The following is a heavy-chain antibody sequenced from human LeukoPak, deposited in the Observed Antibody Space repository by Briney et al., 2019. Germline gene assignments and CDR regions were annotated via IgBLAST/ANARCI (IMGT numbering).Heavy chain of an antibody. Sequence: PSETLSLTCTVSGGSISSSGYYWSWIRQHPGKGLEWIGYIYYSGSTYYNPSLKSRVTISVDTSKNQFSLKLSSVTAADTAVYYCARARGGFAVVPAAIGLWGQGTLVTVSS. CDR2: IYYSGST. D-gene: IGHD2-2*02. CDR1: GGSISSSGYY. J-gene: IGHJ4*02. V-gene: IGHV4-31*03. CDR3: ARARGGFAVVPAAIGL.